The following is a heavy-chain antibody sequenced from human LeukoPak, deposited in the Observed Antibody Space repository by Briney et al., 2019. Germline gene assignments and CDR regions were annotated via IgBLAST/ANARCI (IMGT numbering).Heavy chain of an antibody. Sequence: PGGSLRLSCAASGFTFSGYWMHWVRQAPGKGLVWVSRINSDGSSTSYADSVKGRFTISRDNAKNTLYLQMNSLRAEDTAVYYCARDQRDTAMSLYYFDYWGQGTLVTVSS. V-gene: IGHV3-74*01. CDR2: INSDGSST. CDR1: GFTFSGYW. CDR3: ARDQRDTAMSLYYFDY. D-gene: IGHD5-18*01. J-gene: IGHJ4*02.